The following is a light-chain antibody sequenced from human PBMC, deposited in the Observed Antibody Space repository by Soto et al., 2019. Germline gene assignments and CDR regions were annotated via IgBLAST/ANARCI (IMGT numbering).Light chain of an antibody. CDR1: STDVGGYNL. CDR2: EVN. CDR3: TSYADTRNFGVV. J-gene: IGLJ2*01. Sequence: QSVLTQPASVSGSPGQSITISCTGASTDVGGYNLVSWYQVRPGKAPKLMIYEVNKRPSGVPDRFSGSKSDNTASLTVSGLQAEDEADYYCTSYADTRNFGVVFGGGTKLTVL. V-gene: IGLV2-23*02.